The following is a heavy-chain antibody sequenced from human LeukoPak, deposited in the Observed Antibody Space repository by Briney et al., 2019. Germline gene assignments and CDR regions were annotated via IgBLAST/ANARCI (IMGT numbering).Heavy chain of an antibody. CDR2: IFYRGDT. J-gene: IGHJ2*01. V-gene: IGHV4-39*07. Sequence: SETLSLTCSVSRGSFSSEDYYWDWIRQPPGESPQWIGSIFYRGDTYYNPALQSRVTISVDTSKNQFSLNLTSVTAADTAVYYCARQVPGYFDLWGRGTLVSVSS. CDR3: ARQVPGYFDL. CDR1: RGSFSSEDYY.